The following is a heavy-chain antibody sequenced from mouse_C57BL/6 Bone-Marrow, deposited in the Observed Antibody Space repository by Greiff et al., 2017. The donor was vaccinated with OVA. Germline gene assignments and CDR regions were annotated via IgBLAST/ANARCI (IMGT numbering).Heavy chain of an antibody. CDR3: ARGGLRWYCDV. V-gene: IGHV1-22*01. CDR2: INPNNGGT. D-gene: IGHD2-2*01. CDR1: GYTFTDYN. J-gene: IGHJ1*03. Sequence: EVKLVESGPELVKPGASVKMSCKASGYTFTDYNMHWVKQSHGKSLEWIGYINPNNGGTSYNQKFKGKATLTVNKSSSPAYMELRSLTSEDSAVYYCARGGLRWYCDVWGTGTTVTVSS.